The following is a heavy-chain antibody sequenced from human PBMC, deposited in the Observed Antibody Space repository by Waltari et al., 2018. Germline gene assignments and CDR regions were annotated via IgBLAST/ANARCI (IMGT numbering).Heavy chain of an antibody. V-gene: IGHV4-34*01. D-gene: IGHD1-1*01. J-gene: IGHJ6*02. CDR1: GGSFSGYY. Sequence: QVQLQQWGAGLLKHSATLSLTCAVYGGSFSGYYWSWIRQPPGKGLEWIGEINHSGSTNYNPSLKSRVTISVDTSKNQFSLKLSSVTAADTAVYYCARSLEVQYGMDVWGQGTTVTVSS. CDR2: INHSGST. CDR3: ARSLEVQYGMDV.